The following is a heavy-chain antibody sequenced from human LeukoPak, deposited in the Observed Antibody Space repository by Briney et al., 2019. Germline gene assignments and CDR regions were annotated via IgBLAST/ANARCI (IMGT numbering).Heavy chain of an antibody. V-gene: IGHV4-39*07. CDR3: ARTRRLGATHLLYYYYYMDV. CDR2: IYYSGST. J-gene: IGHJ6*03. CDR1: GGSISSSSYY. Sequence: PSETLSLTCTVSGGSISSSSYYWGWIRQPPGKGLEWIGSIYYSGSTNYNPSLKSRVTISVDTSKNQFSLKLSSVTAADTAVYYCARTRRLGATHLLYYYYYMDVWGKGTTVTVSS. D-gene: IGHD1-26*01.